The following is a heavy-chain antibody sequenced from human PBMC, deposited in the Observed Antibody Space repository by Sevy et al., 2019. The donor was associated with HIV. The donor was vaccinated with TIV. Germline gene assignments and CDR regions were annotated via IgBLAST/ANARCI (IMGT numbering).Heavy chain of an antibody. J-gene: IGHJ6*02. V-gene: IGHV3-9*01. CDR1: GFKFNDFA. D-gene: IGHD2-21*01. CDR2: ISWNSGNI. Sequence: GGSLRLSCAASGFKFNDFAMHWVRQAPGKGLEWVSGISWNSGNIDYEDSVKGRFTISRDNAKNSLYLQMNSLRTEDTALYYCAKDIGCGWGEGCYYSGIDVWGQGTTVTVSS. CDR3: AKDIGCGWGEGCYYSGIDV.